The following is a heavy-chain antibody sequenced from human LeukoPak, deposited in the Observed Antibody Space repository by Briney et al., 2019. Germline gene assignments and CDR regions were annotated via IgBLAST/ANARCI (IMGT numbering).Heavy chain of an antibody. V-gene: IGHV1-3*01. CDR2: INAGNGNT. CDR3: AREATVIAAAGTEGDY. Sequence: GASVKVSCKASGYTFTSYAMHWVRQAPGQRLEWMGWINAGNGNTKYSQKFQGRVTITRDTSASTVYMELSSLRSEDTAVYYCAREATVIAAAGTEGDYWGQGTLVTVSS. D-gene: IGHD6-13*01. CDR1: GYTFTSYA. J-gene: IGHJ4*02.